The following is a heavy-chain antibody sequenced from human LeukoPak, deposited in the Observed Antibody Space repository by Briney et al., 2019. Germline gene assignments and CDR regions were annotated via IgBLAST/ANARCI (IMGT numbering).Heavy chain of an antibody. CDR3: ARVSGYDWESFYDY. V-gene: IGHV4-61*09. Sequence: RPSETLSLTCTVSGGSISSGSYHWIWIRQPAGKGLEWIGHIYTSGSTNYNPSLKSRVTISVDTSKNQFSLKLSSVTAADTAVYYCARVSGYDWESFYDYWGQGTLVTVSS. J-gene: IGHJ4*02. CDR2: IYTSGST. D-gene: IGHD5-12*01. CDR1: GGSISSGSYH.